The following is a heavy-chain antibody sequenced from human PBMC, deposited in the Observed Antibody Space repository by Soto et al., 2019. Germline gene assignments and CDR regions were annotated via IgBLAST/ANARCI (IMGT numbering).Heavy chain of an antibody. CDR1: GGTFSSYA. V-gene: IGHV1-69*13. J-gene: IGHJ5*02. CDR2: IIPIFGTA. D-gene: IGHD2-2*02. Sequence: SVKVSCKASGGTFSSYAISWVRQAPGQGLEWMGGIIPIFGTANYAQKFQGRVTITADESTSTAYMELSSLRSEDTAVYYCAGDCSSTSCYTVGFLSSASNWFDPWGQGTLVTVSS. CDR3: AGDCSSTSCYTVGFLSSASNWFDP.